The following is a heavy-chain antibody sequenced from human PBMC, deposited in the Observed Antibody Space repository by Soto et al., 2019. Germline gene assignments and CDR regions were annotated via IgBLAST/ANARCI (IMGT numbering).Heavy chain of an antibody. J-gene: IGHJ4*02. V-gene: IGHV3-33*01. CDR1: GFTFSSYG. CDR3: ARVAVAGYFDY. D-gene: IGHD6-19*01. CDR2: IWYDGSNK. Sequence: PGGSLRLSCAASGFTFSSYGMHWVRQAPGKGLEWVAVIWYDGSNKYYADSVKGRFTISRDNSKNTLYLQMNSLRAEDTAVYYCARVAVAGYFDYWAQRTLVTVSS.